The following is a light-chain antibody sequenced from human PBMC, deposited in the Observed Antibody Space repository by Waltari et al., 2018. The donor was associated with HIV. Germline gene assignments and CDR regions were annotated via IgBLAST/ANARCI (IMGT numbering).Light chain of an antibody. CDR2: QFT. CDR1: SSDVGGYDY. Sequence: QSALTQPLSASGSPGQSVTISCTGTSSDVGGYDYVSWYQQHPGKAPKLMLYQFTKRSEGVPDGFAGSKNGNTASLTVSGLQTEDEADDYCVSYTSTIPLGAVFGGGTQLTVL. J-gene: IGLJ7*01. CDR3: VSYTSTIPLGAV. V-gene: IGLV2-8*01.